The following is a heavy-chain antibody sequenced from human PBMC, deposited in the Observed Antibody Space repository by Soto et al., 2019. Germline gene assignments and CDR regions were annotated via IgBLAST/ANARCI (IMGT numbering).Heavy chain of an antibody. CDR1: GYTFSNYG. Sequence: ASVKVSCQASGYTFSNYGMHWVRQAPGQRPEWMGWIHTGDGQTQYSQRFQGRVTITRDTSASTVYMELSNLRSEDTAVFYCARDPDDIRWYDWFDPWGQGTLVTVSS. CDR2: IHTGDGQT. D-gene: IGHD6-13*01. V-gene: IGHV1-3*04. CDR3: ARDPDDIRWYDWFDP. J-gene: IGHJ5*02.